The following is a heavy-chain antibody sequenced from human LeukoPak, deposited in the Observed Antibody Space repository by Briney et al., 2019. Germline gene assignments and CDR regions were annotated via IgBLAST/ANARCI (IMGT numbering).Heavy chain of an antibody. CDR2: IWYDGSTK. CDR3: ARSQSSSLIDY. Sequence: PGGSLRLSCAASGFPFSSYGIHWVRQAPGKGLEWVAVIWYDGSTKYYADSVKGRFTISRDKSKNTLYLQMNSLRAEDTAVYFCARSQSSSLIDYWGLGTLVTVSS. CDR1: GFPFSSYG. V-gene: IGHV3-33*01. D-gene: IGHD6-13*01. J-gene: IGHJ4*02.